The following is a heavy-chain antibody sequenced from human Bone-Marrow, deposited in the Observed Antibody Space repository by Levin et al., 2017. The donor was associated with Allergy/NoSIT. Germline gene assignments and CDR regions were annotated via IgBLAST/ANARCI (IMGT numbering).Heavy chain of an antibody. J-gene: IGHJ4*02. CDR1: GYSFTSYW. Sequence: GGSLRLSCKGSGYSFTSYWIGWVRQMPGNGLEWMGIIYPGDSDTRYSPSFQGQVTISADKSISTAYLQWSSLKASDTAMYYCATLHSYGYYFDYWGQGTLVTVSS. CDR3: ATLHSYGYYFDY. CDR2: IYPGDSDT. D-gene: IGHD5-18*01. V-gene: IGHV5-51*01.